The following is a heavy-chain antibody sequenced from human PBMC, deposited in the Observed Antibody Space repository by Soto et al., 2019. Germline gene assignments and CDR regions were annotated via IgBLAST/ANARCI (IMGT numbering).Heavy chain of an antibody. CDR1: GYTFTTLG. CDR2: INTHNGNT. J-gene: IGHJ6*02. CDR3: TREGSAPYYDSGMDA. V-gene: IGHV1-18*01. D-gene: IGHD3-10*01. Sequence: ASVRVSCKASGYTFTTLGISWVRQAPGQGLEWMGWINTHNGNTNYAQNLQGRVIMTADTSTSTAYMELRSLRSDDTAVYYCTREGSAPYYDSGMDAWGQGTTVSVSS.